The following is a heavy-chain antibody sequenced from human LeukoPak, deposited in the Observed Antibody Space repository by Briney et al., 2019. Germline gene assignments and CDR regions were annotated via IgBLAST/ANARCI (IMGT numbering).Heavy chain of an antibody. CDR3: AKVDGYNIREPYYMDV. CDR2: ISSSGSTI. Sequence: PGGSLRLSCAASGFTFSSYEMNWVRQAPGKGLEWVSYISSSGSTIYYADSVKGRFTISRDNSKNTLYLQMNSLRAEDTAVYYCAKVDGYNIREPYYMDVWGKGTTVTISS. V-gene: IGHV3-48*03. J-gene: IGHJ6*03. CDR1: GFTFSSYE. D-gene: IGHD5-24*01.